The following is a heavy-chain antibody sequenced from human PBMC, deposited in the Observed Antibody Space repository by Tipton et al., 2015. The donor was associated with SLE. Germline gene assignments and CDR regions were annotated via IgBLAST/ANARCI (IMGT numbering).Heavy chain of an antibody. CDR2: IYYSGST. Sequence: TLSLTCTVSSGSISGYYWSWIRQPPGKGLEWIGYIYYSGSTKYTPSLKSRVTISVDTSETQLSLKLTSVTAADTAVYYCARANGYDYLDNWGQGLLVTVSS. D-gene: IGHD5-12*01. CDR3: ARANGYDYLDN. J-gene: IGHJ4*02. CDR1: SGSISGYY. V-gene: IGHV4-59*08.